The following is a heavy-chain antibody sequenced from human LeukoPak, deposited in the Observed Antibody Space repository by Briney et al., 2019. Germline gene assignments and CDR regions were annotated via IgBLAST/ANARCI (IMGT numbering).Heavy chain of an antibody. V-gene: IGHV3-21*01. Sequence: GGSLRLSCAASGFTFSSYSMNWVRQAPGKGLEWVSSSSSSSSYIYYADSVKGRFTISRDNAKNSLYLQMNSLRAEDTAVYYCARGSGAVAGVDYWGQGTLVTVSS. CDR3: ARGSGAVAGVDY. D-gene: IGHD6-19*01. CDR2: SSSSSSYI. CDR1: GFTFSSYS. J-gene: IGHJ4*02.